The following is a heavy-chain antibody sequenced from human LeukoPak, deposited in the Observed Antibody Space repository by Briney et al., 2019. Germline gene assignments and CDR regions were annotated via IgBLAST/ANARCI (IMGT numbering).Heavy chain of an antibody. J-gene: IGHJ4*02. V-gene: IGHV4-30-2*01. CDR2: IYHSGST. D-gene: IGHD4/OR15-4a*01. Sequence: SETLSLTCAVSGGSISSGGYSWSWIRQPPGKGLEWIGYIYHSGSTYYNPPLKSRVTISVDRSKNQFSLKLSSVTAADTAVYYCARVLTTEAALWDYWGQGTLVTVSS. CDR1: GGSISSGGYS. CDR3: ARVLTTEAALWDY.